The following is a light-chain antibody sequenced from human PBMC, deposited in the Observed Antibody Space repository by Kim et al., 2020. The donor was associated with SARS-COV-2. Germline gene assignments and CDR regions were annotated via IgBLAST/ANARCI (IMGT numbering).Light chain of an antibody. V-gene: IGKV3-15*01. CDR1: QSISSN. CDR3: QQYYNWPLT. Sequence: VPPREGSPPSCRSNQSISSNLAWYQQKSGQSPRLLIYVTSTRATGISDRFSGRGSGTEFTLTITSLQSEDFAVYYCQQYYNWPLTFGGGTKVDIK. CDR2: VTS. J-gene: IGKJ4*01.